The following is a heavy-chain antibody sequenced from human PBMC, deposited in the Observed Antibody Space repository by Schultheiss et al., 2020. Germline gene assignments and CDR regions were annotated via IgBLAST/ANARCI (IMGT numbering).Heavy chain of an antibody. V-gene: IGHV3-23*01. CDR2: ISGSGGST. Sequence: GGSLRLSCAASGFTFSDYYMSWIRQAPGKGLEWVSAISGSGGSTYYADSVKGRFTISRDNSKNTLYLQMNSLRAEDTAVYYCARAPLGYCTNGVCYRHYYFDYWGQGTLVTVSS. CDR3: ARAPLGYCTNGVCYRHYYFDY. J-gene: IGHJ4*02. CDR1: GFTFSDYY. D-gene: IGHD2-8*01.